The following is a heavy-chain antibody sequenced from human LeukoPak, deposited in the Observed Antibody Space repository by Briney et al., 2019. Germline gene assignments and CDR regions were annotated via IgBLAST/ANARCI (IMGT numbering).Heavy chain of an antibody. CDR1: GFTFSDYY. CDR3: ARESLEFLEWLRGAFDI. CDR2: ISSSGSTI. Sequence: GESLRLSCAASGFTFSDYYMSWIRQAPGKGLEWVPYISSSGSTIYYADSVKGRFTISRDNAKNSLYLQMNSLRAEDTAVYYCARESLEFLEWLRGAFDIWGQGTMVTVSS. V-gene: IGHV3-11*04. J-gene: IGHJ3*02. D-gene: IGHD3-3*01.